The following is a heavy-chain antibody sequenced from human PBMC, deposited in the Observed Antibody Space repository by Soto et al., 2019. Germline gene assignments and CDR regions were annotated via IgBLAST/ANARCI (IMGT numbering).Heavy chain of an antibody. J-gene: IGHJ4*02. CDR3: ARSGSYHSFDY. Sequence: PGGSLRLSCAAYGFTVSSNYMSWVRQAPGKGLEWVSVIYSGGSTYYADSVKGRLTISRDNSKNTLYLQMNSLRAEDTAVYYCARSGSYHSFDYWGQGTLVTVSS. CDR2: IYSGGST. CDR1: GFTVSSNY. D-gene: IGHD1-26*01. V-gene: IGHV3-53*01.